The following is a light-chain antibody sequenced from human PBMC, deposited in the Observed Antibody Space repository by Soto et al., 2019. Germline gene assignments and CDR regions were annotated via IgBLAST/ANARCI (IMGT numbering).Light chain of an antibody. CDR3: QQYNTYSRT. Sequence: DIQITQSPSPLSASVGDRVNITCRASQSISSWLAWYQQKPGKAPKLLIYDASSLESGVPSRFSGSGSGTEFTLTISSLQPEDFATYYCQQYNTYSRTFGQGTNVDIK. CDR2: DAS. CDR1: QSISSW. V-gene: IGKV1-5*01. J-gene: IGKJ1*01.